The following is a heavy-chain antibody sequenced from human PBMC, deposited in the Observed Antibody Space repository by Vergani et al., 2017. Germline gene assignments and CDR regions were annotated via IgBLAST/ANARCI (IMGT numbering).Heavy chain of an antibody. J-gene: IGHJ4*02. CDR3: AAHPGGYDSSGPSQY. V-gene: IGHV3-30*03. D-gene: IGHD3-22*01. CDR2: ISYDGSNK. CDR1: GFTFSSYG. Sequence: QVQLVESGGGVVQPGRSLRLSCAASGFTFSSYGMHWVRQAPGKGLEWVAVISYDGSNKYCADSVKGRFTISRDNSKNTLYLQMNSLRAEDTAVYYCAAHPGGYDSSGPSQYWGQGTLVTVSS.